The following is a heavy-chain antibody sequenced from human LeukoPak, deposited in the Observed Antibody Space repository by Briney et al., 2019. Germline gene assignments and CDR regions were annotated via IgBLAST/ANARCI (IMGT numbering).Heavy chain of an antibody. D-gene: IGHD6-13*01. J-gene: IGHJ4*02. Sequence: GGALRLSCAASGFTFRDYYMSWIRQAPGKGLGGVSYISSSGSTIYYADSVKGRFTISRDNAKNALYLQMNSLRAEDTAVYYCARCIAAAGPDYYFDYWGQGTLVTVSS. CDR2: ISSSGSTI. CDR3: ARCIAAAGPDYYFDY. V-gene: IGHV3-11*01. CDR1: GFTFRDYY.